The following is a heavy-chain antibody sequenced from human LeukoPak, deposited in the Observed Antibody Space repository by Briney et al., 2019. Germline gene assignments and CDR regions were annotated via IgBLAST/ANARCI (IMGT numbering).Heavy chain of an antibody. D-gene: IGHD2-15*01. Sequence: GGSLRLSCAASGFTFTSSAMSWVRQAPGKGLEWVSAISNNGGYTYYADSVQGRFTISRDNSKSTLCLQMNSLRAEDTAVYYCAKQLGYCSDGRCYFPYWGQGTLVTVSS. CDR2: ISNNGGYT. J-gene: IGHJ4*02. CDR1: GFTFTSSA. V-gene: IGHV3-23*01. CDR3: AKQLGYCSDGRCYFPY.